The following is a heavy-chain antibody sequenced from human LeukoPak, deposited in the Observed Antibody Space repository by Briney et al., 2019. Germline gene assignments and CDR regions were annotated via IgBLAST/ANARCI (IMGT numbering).Heavy chain of an antibody. CDR3: ARDTNSNYGSFDY. J-gene: IGHJ4*02. V-gene: IGHV3-20*04. D-gene: IGHD4-11*01. CDR2: INWNGGST. CDR1: GFTSDDYG. Sequence: GSLRLSCAASGFTSDDYGMGWVRHAPVKGMEWVSSINWNGGSTGYADYVKGRFTISRDNGKNSLYLQMNSLRAEDTALYYCARDTNSNYGSFDYWGQGTLVTVSS.